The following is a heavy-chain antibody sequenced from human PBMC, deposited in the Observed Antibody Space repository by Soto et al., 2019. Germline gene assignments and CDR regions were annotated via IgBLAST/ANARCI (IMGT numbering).Heavy chain of an antibody. V-gene: IGHV5-51*01. Sequence: GESLKISCKGSGYRFTDHWIGWVRQMPRKGLEWMGVIYPGDSDIRITPSFQGQVTISADKSINTAYLQWSSLKASDTALYYCATRHSSPSYDFWGQGTLVTVSS. D-gene: IGHD6-6*01. CDR3: ATRHSSPSYDF. CDR1: GYRFTDHW. J-gene: IGHJ4*02. CDR2: IYPGDSDI.